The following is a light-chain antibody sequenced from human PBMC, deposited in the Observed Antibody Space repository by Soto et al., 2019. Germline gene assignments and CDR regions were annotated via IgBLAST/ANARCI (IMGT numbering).Light chain of an antibody. Sequence: DIVLTQSPGTLSLSPGERATLYCRASQSVSSNHLASYQQKPGQAPRLLIYGGSSTATGIPVRFSGIVSETDFTLTITRLEPEDFAMYYCQQYGGSPRITFGQGTRLEIK. J-gene: IGKJ5*01. CDR3: QQYGGSPRIT. V-gene: IGKV3-20*01. CDR1: QSVSSNH. CDR2: GGS.